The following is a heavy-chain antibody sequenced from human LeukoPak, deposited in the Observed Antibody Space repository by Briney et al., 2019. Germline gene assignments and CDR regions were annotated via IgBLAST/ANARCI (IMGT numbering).Heavy chain of an antibody. J-gene: IGHJ4*02. Sequence: PGGSLRLSCAASGFTFSSYAMSWVRQAPGKGLEWVSAISGSGGSTYYADSVKGRFTISRDNSKNTLYLQMNSLRAEDTAVYYCAKDSGSSGWYREYYFDYWGQGTLVTVSS. CDR1: GFTFSSYA. V-gene: IGHV3-23*01. CDR3: AKDSGSSGWYREYYFDY. CDR2: ISGSGGST. D-gene: IGHD6-19*01.